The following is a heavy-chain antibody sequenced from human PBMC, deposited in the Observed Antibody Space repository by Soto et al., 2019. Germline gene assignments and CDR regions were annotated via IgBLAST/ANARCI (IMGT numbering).Heavy chain of an antibody. V-gene: IGHV3-30-3*01. Sequence: QVQLVESGGGVVQPGRSLRLSCAASGFTFSSDAMHWVRQAPGKGLEWVAGISYDGSTKYYADSVWCRFTISRDNSKNTLYLQMNSLRAEDTAAYYGARATMVRGGSRDYWCQGTLVTVSS. CDR3: ARATMVRGGSRDY. D-gene: IGHD3-10*01. CDR2: ISYDGSTK. J-gene: IGHJ4*02. CDR1: GFTFSSDA.